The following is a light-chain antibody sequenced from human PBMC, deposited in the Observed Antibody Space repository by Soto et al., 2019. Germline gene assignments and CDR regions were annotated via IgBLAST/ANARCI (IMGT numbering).Light chain of an antibody. J-gene: IGKJ2*01. Sequence: EVVLTQSPATLSLSAGERATLSCRASQSVSSFLAWYQQKPGLAPRLLISDASNRASGIPARFSGSGSGTDFTLPISSLEPADFAMFHWQLRSTWRPMYMFGQETKREI. CDR3: QLRSTWRPMYM. CDR2: DAS. V-gene: IGKV3-11*01. CDR1: QSVSSF.